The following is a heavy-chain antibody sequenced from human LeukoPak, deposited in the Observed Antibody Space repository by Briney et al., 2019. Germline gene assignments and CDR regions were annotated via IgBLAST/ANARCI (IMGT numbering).Heavy chain of an antibody. D-gene: IGHD6-19*01. Sequence: PSETLSLTCAVYGGSFSGYYWSWIRQPPGKGLEWIGEINHSGSTNYNPSLKSRVTISVDTSKNQFSLKLSSVTAADTAVYYCARETPQWLVHAEYFQHWGQGTLVTVSS. CDR3: ARETPQWLVHAEYFQH. J-gene: IGHJ1*01. V-gene: IGHV4-34*01. CDR1: GGSFSGYY. CDR2: INHSGST.